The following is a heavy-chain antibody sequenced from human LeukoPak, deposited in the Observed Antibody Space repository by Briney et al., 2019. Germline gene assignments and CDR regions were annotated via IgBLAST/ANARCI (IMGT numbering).Heavy chain of an antibody. Sequence: SETLSLTCTVSGGSISSYYWSWIRQPAGKGLEWIGRIYTSGSTNYNPSLKSRVTMSVDTSKNQFSLKLSSVTAADTAVYYCARESSSWREPRNDYWGQGTLVTVSS. CDR3: ARESSSWREPRNDY. CDR1: GGSISSYY. D-gene: IGHD6-13*01. V-gene: IGHV4-4*07. J-gene: IGHJ4*02. CDR2: IYTSGST.